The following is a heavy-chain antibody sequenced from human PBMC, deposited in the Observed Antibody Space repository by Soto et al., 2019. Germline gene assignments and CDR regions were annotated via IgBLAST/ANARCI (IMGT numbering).Heavy chain of an antibody. J-gene: IGHJ4*02. Sequence: SSETLSLTCTVSGGSISSSSYYWGLIRQPPGKGLEWIGSIYYSGSTYYNPSLKSRVTISVDTSKNQFSLKLSSVTAADTAVYSCPTQVIAGSYRRYFDYWGQGTLVTVSS. CDR2: IYYSGST. CDR3: PTQVIAGSYRRYFDY. V-gene: IGHV4-39*01. D-gene: IGHD1-26*01. CDR1: GGSISSSSYY.